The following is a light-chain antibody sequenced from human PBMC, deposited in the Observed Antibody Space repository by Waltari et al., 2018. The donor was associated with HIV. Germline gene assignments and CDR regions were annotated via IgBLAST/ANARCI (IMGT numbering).Light chain of an antibody. CDR2: DDR. CDR1: EIGSKS. CDR3: QVWHRDSEHYV. J-gene: IGLJ1*01. Sequence: SYVLTQPPSVPVAPGQTARITCGGQEIGSKSGQWDQQKPGQAPVLVVYDDRDRPSGIPERFSGSNFGSTATLTISRVEAGDEADYYCQVWHRDSEHYVFGTGTKVTVL. V-gene: IGLV3-21*02.